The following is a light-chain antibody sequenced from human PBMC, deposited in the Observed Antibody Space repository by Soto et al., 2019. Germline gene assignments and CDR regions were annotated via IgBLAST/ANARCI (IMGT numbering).Light chain of an antibody. CDR3: MQALQGLT. CDR2: LGS. V-gene: IGKV2-28*01. CDR1: QSLLHSNGYNY. Sequence: DIVMTQSPLSLPVTPGEPASISCRSSQSLLHSNGYNYLDWYLQKPGQSPQLLIYLGSNRDSGVPDRFSGSGSGTDFTLKISRVEAEDVGVYYCMQALQGLTFGGGTKVEIK. J-gene: IGKJ4*01.